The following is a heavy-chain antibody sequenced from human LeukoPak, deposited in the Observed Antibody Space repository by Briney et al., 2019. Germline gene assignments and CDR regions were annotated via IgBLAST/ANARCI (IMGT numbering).Heavy chain of an antibody. J-gene: IGHJ6*03. Sequence: GGSLRLSCAASGFTFSSYEMNWVRQAPGKGLEWVSYISSSGSTIYYADSVKGRFTISRDNAKNSLYLQMNSLRAEDTAVYYCARDLPGYYYYYMDVWGKGTTVTISS. V-gene: IGHV3-48*03. CDR2: ISSSGSTI. CDR3: ARDLPGYYYYYMDV. CDR1: GFTFSSYE.